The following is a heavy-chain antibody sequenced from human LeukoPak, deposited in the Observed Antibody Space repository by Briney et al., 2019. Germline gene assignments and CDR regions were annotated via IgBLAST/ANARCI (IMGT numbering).Heavy chain of an antibody. V-gene: IGHV5-51*01. CDR2: IYPGDSDT. Sequence: GESLKISCKGSGYSFTNYWIGWVRQMPGKGLEWMGFIYPGDSDTRYSPSFQGQATISADKSISTAYLQWSSLKASDTAMYYCARLRGDIVVVANWFDPWGQGTLVTVSS. CDR3: ARLRGDIVVVANWFDP. J-gene: IGHJ5*02. D-gene: IGHD2-15*01. CDR1: GYSFTNYW.